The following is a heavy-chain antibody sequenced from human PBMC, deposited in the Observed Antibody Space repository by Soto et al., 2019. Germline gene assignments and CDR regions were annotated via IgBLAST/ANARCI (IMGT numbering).Heavy chain of an antibody. V-gene: IGHV1-18*01. Sequence: ASVKVSCEASGYTFTSYDINWVRQAPGQGLEWVGWMNTYTGNTDYAQSLRGRVTMTRDTSTDTAYMELRSLRSDDTAVYYCARDWRFLEWGYNGFDPWGQGTLVTVSS. CDR2: MNTYTGNT. J-gene: IGHJ5*02. D-gene: IGHD3-3*01. CDR1: GYTFTSYD. CDR3: ARDWRFLEWGYNGFDP.